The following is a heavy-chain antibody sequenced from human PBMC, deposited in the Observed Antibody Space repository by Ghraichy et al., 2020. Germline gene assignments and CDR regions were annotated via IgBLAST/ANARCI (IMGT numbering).Heavy chain of an antibody. CDR3: ARDRPQSTLRYCSSTSCRGHTWFDP. V-gene: IGHV4-34*01. CDR1: GGSFSGYY. D-gene: IGHD2-2*01. J-gene: IGHJ5*02. CDR2: INHSGST. Sequence: SETLSLTCAVYGGSFSGYYWSWIRQPPGKGLEWIGEINHSGSTNYNPSLKSRVTISVDTSKNQFSLKLSSVTAADTAVYYCARDRPQSTLRYCSSTSCRGHTWFDPWGQGTLVTVSS.